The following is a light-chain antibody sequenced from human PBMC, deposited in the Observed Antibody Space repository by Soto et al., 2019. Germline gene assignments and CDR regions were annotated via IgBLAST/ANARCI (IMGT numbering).Light chain of an antibody. CDR2: YDD. CDR1: SSDIGNNG. CDR3: AAWDDILDVVV. Sequence: QSVLTQPPSVSDAPGQRVTISCSGSSSDIGNNGVSWYQQVPGKAPKLLIFYDDLLPSGVSGRFSGSKSGTSASLAISGLLSEDEADYYCAAWDDILDVVVFGGGTKVTVL. J-gene: IGLJ2*01. V-gene: IGLV1-36*01.